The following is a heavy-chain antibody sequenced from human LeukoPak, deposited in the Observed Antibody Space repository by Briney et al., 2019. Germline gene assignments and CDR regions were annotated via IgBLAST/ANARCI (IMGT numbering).Heavy chain of an antibody. D-gene: IGHD4-23*01. CDR2: ITGHSSTI. Sequence: GGSLRLSCAASGFTFSSYSMNWVRQAPGKGLEWVSYITGHSSTIYYADSVKGRFTISRDNAKNSLYLQMNSLRAEDTAVYYCARDFNYGGKFEYWGQGALVTVSS. V-gene: IGHV3-48*01. J-gene: IGHJ4*02. CDR1: GFTFSSYS. CDR3: ARDFNYGGKFEY.